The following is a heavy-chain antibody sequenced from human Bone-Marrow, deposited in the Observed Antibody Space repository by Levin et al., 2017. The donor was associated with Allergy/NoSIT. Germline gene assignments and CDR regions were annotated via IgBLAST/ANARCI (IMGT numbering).Heavy chain of an antibody. CDR2: IHYSGAT. CDR1: GGSISGYY. Sequence: PGGSLRLSCTVSGGSISGYYWSWIRQPPGKGLEWIAHIHYSGATNYNPSLKSRVTVSVDTSKNQFSLKLTSVTAADTAVYYCARHYASGTYPLDYWGQGTLVTVSS. D-gene: IGHD3-10*01. J-gene: IGHJ4*02. V-gene: IGHV4-59*01. CDR3: ARHYASGTYPLDY.